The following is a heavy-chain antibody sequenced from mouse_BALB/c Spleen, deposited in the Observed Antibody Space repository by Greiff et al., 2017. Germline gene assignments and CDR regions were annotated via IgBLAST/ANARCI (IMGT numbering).Heavy chain of an antibody. CDR2: IRNKANGYTT. J-gene: IGHJ1*01. V-gene: IGHV7-3*02. D-gene: IGHD1-1*02. CDR3: ARALCGNWYFDV. Sequence: EVKLVESGGGLVQPGGSLRLSCATSGFTFTDYYMSWVRQPPGKALEWLGFIRNKANGYTTEYSASVKGRFTISRDNSHSILYLQMNTLRAEDSATYYCARALCGNWYFDVWGAGTTVTVSS. CDR1: GFTFTDYY.